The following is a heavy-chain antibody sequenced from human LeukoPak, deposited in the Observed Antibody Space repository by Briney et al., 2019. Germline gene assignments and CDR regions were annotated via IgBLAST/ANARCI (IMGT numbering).Heavy chain of an antibody. Sequence: TSETLSLTCTVSGGSISSGGYYWSWIRQHPGKGLEWIGYIYYSGSTYYNPSLKSRVTISVDKSKNQFSLKLSSVTAADTAVYYCASHGEGHTYGQDYWGQGTLVTVSS. CDR3: ASHGEGHTYGQDY. V-gene: IGHV4-31*03. D-gene: IGHD3-10*01. CDR1: GGSISSGGYY. CDR2: IYYSGST. J-gene: IGHJ4*02.